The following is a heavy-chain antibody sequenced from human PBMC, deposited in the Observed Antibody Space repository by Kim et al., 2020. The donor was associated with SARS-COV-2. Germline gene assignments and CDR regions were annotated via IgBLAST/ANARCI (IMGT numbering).Heavy chain of an antibody. J-gene: IGHJ4*02. V-gene: IGHV3-9*01. Sequence: GGSLRLSCAASGFTFGDNAMHWVRQAPGKGLEWVSGISSKSDIIAYADSVKGRFTISRDNAKKSLYLQMNSLRVEDTALYYCAKGGATVTTWFDYWGQGTLVTVSS. CDR1: GFTFGDNA. D-gene: IGHD4-17*01. CDR3: AKGGATVTTWFDY. CDR2: ISSKSDII.